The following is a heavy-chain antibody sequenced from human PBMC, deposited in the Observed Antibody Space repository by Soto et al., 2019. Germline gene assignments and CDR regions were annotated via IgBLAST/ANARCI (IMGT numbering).Heavy chain of an antibody. CDR3: ASRDPGTSVDY. D-gene: IGHD1-7*01. J-gene: IGHJ4*02. CDR2: IYRTGST. Sequence: KASETLSLTCAVSGGSFTSNNWWPWVRQPPGQGLEWIGEIYRTGSTNYNPSLKSRVTISLDKSENQFSLKVTSPTAADTAVYYCASRDPGTSVDYWGQGTLVTVSS. V-gene: IGHV4-4*02. CDR1: GGSFTSNNW.